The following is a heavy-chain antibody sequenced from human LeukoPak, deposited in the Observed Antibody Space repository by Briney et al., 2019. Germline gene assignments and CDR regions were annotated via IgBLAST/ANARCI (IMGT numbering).Heavy chain of an antibody. D-gene: IGHD6-19*01. CDR1: GGSFSGYY. Sequence: SETLSLTCAVYGGSFSGYYWSWIRQPPGKGLEWIGEINHSGSTNYNPSLKSRVTISVDTSKNQFSLKLSSVTAADTAVYYCARKAVAITPRMYWYFDLWGRGTLVTVSS. V-gene: IGHV4-34*01. CDR3: ARKAVAITPRMYWYFDL. J-gene: IGHJ2*01. CDR2: INHSGST.